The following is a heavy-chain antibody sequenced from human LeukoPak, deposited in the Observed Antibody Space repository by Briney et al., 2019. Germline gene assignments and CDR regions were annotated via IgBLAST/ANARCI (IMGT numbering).Heavy chain of an antibody. D-gene: IGHD1-26*01. Sequence: GASVKVSCKASGYTFSGYYLHWVRQAPGQGLEWMGWLNPNRGGANYAQKDQGRVTMTSDTSISTAYMELSSLRSENTAVYYCARMRDLVGTSPLGYWGQGTLVTVSS. CDR3: ARMRDLVGTSPLGY. V-gene: IGHV1-2*02. J-gene: IGHJ4*02. CDR2: LNPNRGGA. CDR1: GYTFSGYY.